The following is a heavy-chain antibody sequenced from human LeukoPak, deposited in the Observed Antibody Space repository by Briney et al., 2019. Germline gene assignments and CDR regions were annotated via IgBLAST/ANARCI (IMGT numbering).Heavy chain of an antibody. CDR1: GGSISPYY. J-gene: IGHJ4*02. CDR2: IFHSGIT. V-gene: IGHV4-59*01. Sequence: SEALSLTCSVSGGSISPYYWSWFRQPPGKGLEWIGYIFHSGITTYNPSLKSRVTISLDSSKNQFFLRLTSVTAADTAMYYCARAETLAAIYFDLWGQGSLVTVSS. CDR3: ARAETLAAIYFDL. D-gene: IGHD6-25*01.